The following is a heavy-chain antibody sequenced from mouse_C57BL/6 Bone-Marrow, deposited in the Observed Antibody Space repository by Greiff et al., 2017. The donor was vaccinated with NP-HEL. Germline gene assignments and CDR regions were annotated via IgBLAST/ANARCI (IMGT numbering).Heavy chain of an antibody. CDR3: ARYKRHGNYLDY. CDR2: IDPSDSYT. CDR1: GYTFTSYW. D-gene: IGHD1-3*01. Sequence: VQLQQPGAELVKPGASVKLSCKASGYTFTSYWMQWVKQRPGQGLEWIGEIDPSDSYTNYNQKFKGKATLTVDTSSSTAYMQLSSLTSEDSAVYYCARYKRHGNYLDYLGQGTTLTVSS. V-gene: IGHV1-50*01. J-gene: IGHJ2*01.